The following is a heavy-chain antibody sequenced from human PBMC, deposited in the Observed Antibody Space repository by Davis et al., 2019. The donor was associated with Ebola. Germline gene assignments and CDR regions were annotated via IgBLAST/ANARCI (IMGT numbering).Heavy chain of an antibody. Sequence: MPSETLSLTCAVSGGSISSSNWWSWVRQPPGKGLEWIGEIYHSGSTNYNPSLKSRVTISVDTSKNQFSLKLSSVTAADTAVYYCARDQVGYSYGSSGYYYYGMDVWGQGTTVTVSS. CDR3: ARDQVGYSYGSSGYYYYGMDV. J-gene: IGHJ6*02. CDR2: IYHSGST. D-gene: IGHD5-18*01. CDR1: GGSISSSNW. V-gene: IGHV4-4*02.